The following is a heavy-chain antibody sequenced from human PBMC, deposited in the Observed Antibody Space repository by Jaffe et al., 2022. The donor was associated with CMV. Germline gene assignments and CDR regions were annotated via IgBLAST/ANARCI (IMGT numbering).Heavy chain of an antibody. V-gene: IGHV1-3*01. CDR2: INAGNGNT. CDR3: ARDGIQLKTYYYYYMDV. J-gene: IGHJ6*03. Sequence: QVQLVQSGAEVKKPGASVKVSCKASGYTFTSYAMHWVRQAPGQRLEWMGWINAGNGNTKYSQKFQGRVTITRDTSASTAYMELSSLRSEDTAVYYCARDGIQLKTYYYYYMDVWGKGTTVTVSS. CDR1: GYTFTSYA. D-gene: IGHD5-18*01.